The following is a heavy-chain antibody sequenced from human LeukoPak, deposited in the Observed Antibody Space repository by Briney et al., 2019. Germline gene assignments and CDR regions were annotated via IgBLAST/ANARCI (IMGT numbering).Heavy chain of an antibody. V-gene: IGHV4-39*02. CDR2: IYDTGST. CDR3: ARDYLHNWLDP. D-gene: IGHD2/OR15-2a*01. J-gene: IGHJ5*02. CDR1: GDSIRSNNYY. Sequence: SETLSLTCTVPGDSIRSNNYYWGWIRQPPGKGLEWIWSIYDTGSTFYNPSLKSRVIISVDTSKNQFSLKLSSVTAADTAVYYCARDYLHNWLDPWGQGTLVTVSS.